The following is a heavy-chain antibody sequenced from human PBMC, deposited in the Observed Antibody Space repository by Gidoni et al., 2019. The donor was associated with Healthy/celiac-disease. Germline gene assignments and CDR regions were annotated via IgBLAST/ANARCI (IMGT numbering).Heavy chain of an antibody. D-gene: IGHD3-10*01. CDR3: STNFYGSGAFDY. V-gene: IGHV3-15*01. Sequence: TDYAAPVKGRFTISRDDSKTTLYLQMNSLKTEDTAVYYCSTNFYGSGAFDYWGQGTLVTVSS. J-gene: IGHJ4*02. CDR2: T.